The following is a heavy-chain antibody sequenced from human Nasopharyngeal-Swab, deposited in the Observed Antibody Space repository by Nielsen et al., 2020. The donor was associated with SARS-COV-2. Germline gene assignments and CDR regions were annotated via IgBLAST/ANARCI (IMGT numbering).Heavy chain of an antibody. J-gene: IGHJ4*02. V-gene: IGHV3-74*01. CDR2: VNADGSTT. D-gene: IGHD3-9*01. CDR3: PGLTYYYDSSSGG. Sequence: WIRQPPGKGLVWVSHVNADGSTTTYADSVKGRFTISRVNAKNTLYLQMDDLRAEDTAVYYCPGLTYYYDSSSGGWGQGTLVTVSS.